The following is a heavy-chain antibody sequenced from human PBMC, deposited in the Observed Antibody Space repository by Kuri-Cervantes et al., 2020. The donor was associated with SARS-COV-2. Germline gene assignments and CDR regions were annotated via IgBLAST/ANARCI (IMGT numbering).Heavy chain of an antibody. CDR1: GGSFSGYY. CDR3: ARAVQRVTGLLYHFDS. D-gene: IGHD3-9*01. J-gene: IGHJ4*02. CDR2: INHCGST. V-gene: IGHV4-34*01. Sequence: LRLSCAVYGGSFSGYYWSRIRQPPGKWLEWIGEINHCGSTYYYPSLKSRVTISIDTSKNQFSLNLRSVTPADTDVYYCARAVQRVTGLLYHFDSWGQGTLVTVSS.